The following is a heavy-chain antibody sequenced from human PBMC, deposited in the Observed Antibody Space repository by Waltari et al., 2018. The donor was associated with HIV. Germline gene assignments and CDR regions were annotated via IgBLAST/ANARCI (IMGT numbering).Heavy chain of an antibody. CDR2: ISAGGVRT. J-gene: IGHJ2*01. Sequence: EVQLLESGGGLVQPGGSLRLSCAASAFTFSSYAMRWVRQAPGKGLEWDSAISAGGVRTYYADSVKGRFTISRDNSKNTVYLQMNSLRGEDTAVYYCARDLGGYWYFDLWGRGTLVTVSS. CDR3: ARDLGGYWYFDL. CDR1: AFTFSSYA. D-gene: IGHD3-16*01. V-gene: IGHV3-23*01.